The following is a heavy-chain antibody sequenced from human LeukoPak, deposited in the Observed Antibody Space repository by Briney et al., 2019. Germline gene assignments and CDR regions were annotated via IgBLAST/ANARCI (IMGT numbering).Heavy chain of an antibody. CDR3: AREGIAVAGYGP. Sequence: GGSLRLSCAASGFTFSSYAMHWVRQAPGKGLEWVAVISYDGSNKYYADSVKGRFTISRDNSKNTLYLQMNSLRAEDTAVYYCAREGIAVAGYGPWGQGTLVTVSS. J-gene: IGHJ5*02. V-gene: IGHV3-30-3*01. CDR1: GFTFSSYA. CDR2: ISYDGSNK. D-gene: IGHD6-19*01.